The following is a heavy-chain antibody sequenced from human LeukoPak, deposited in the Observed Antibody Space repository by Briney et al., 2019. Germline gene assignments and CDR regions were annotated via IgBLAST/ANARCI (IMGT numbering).Heavy chain of an antibody. D-gene: IGHD4-11*01. CDR1: GFTFSGSA. CDR3: AREREVMGTTSD. V-gene: IGHV3-73*01. Sequence: QSGGSLRLSCAASGFTFSGSAMHWVRQASGKGLEWVGRIRSKANSYATAYAASVKGRFTISRDDSKNTAYLQMNSLKTEDTAVYYCAREREVMGTTSDWGQGTLVTVSS. J-gene: IGHJ4*02. CDR2: IRSKANSYAT.